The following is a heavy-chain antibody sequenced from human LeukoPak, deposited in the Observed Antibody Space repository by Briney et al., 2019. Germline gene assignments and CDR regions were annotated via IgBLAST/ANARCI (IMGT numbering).Heavy chain of an antibody. CDR1: GFTFSSYW. D-gene: IGHD6-13*01. CDR2: INSEESST. CDR3: ARGYSSNYRVDY. V-gene: IGHV3-74*01. J-gene: IGHJ4*02. Sequence: TGGSLRLSCAASGFTFSSYWMHWVRQAPGKGLVWVSRINSEESSTTYADSVKGQFTISRDNAKNTLYLQMNSLRAEDTAVYYCARGYSSNYRVDYWGQGTLVTVSS.